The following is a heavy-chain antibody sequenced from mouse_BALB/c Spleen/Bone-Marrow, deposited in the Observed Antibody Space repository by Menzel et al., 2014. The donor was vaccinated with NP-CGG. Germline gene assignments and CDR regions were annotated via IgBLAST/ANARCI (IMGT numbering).Heavy chain of an antibody. J-gene: IGHJ3*01. V-gene: IGHV1S74*01. CDR1: DYSFTNNW. CDR3: TSRLVVMIRY. Sequence: SGSHLHKPEASAQISSSASDYSFTNNWMPWVKQRPGQGLKCIGMIDPSASDTRLNQKFKGTATLTVDKASSTAYMQTSSATAEDSAVYDCTSRLVVMIRYWGKGTLVPVSA. D-gene: IGHD2-3*01. CDR2: IDPSASDT.